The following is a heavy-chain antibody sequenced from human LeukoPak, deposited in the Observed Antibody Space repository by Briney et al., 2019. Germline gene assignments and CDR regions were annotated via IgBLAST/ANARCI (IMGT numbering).Heavy chain of an antibody. CDR3: ARGGRSSWYGDY. CDR1: GFTFSSYS. D-gene: IGHD6-13*01. CDR2: ISSSSNSI. V-gene: IGHV3-21*01. Sequence: SGGSLRLSCAASGFTFSSYSMNWVRQAPGKGLEWVSFISSSSNSIYYADSVKGRFAISRDNAKNSLYLQMNSLRAEDTAVYYCARGGRSSWYGDYWGQGTLVTVSS. J-gene: IGHJ4*02.